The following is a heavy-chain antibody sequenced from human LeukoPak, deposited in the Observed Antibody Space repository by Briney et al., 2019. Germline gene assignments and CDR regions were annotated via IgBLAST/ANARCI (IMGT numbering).Heavy chain of an antibody. D-gene: IGHD6-13*01. J-gene: IGHJ4*02. Sequence: GESLRLSCAASGFTVSSNYMTWVRQAPGKGLEWVSIIYSSAYIYYSDSVKGRFTISRDNAKNSLYLQMNNLRAEDTAVYYCARTRVFDYWGQGTLVTVSS. CDR3: ARTRVFDY. CDR2: IYSSAYI. CDR1: GFTVSSNY. V-gene: IGHV3-53*01.